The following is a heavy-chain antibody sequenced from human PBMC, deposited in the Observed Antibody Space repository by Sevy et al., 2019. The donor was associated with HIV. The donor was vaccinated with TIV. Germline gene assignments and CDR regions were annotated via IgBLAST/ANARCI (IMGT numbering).Heavy chain of an antibody. CDR1: GFSFYTYA. CDR3: AKTEYTSGWCY. Sequence: GGSLRLSCPTSGFSFYTYAMTWVRQAPGKGLEWVASITDNGAKTFYADSVKGRFTISRDNSQSTLFLHMNSLRGDDTAVYFCAKTEYTSGWCYWGQGTLVTVSS. CDR2: ITDNGAKT. D-gene: IGHD6-19*01. V-gene: IGHV3-23*01. J-gene: IGHJ4*02.